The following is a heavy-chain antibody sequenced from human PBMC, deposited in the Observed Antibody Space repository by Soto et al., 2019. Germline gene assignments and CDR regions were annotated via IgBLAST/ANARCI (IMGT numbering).Heavy chain of an antibody. CDR3: AREILTGYYDY. Sequence: GGFVRLCCSGSAFSFNDNYMSWIRQAPGKGLEWVSYISSSGSTIYYADSVKGRFTISRDNAKNSLYLQMNSLRAEDTAAYYCAREILTGYYDYWGQGTLVTVSS. CDR2: ISSSGSTI. D-gene: IGHD3-9*01. J-gene: IGHJ4*02. V-gene: IGHV3-11*01. CDR1: AFSFNDNY.